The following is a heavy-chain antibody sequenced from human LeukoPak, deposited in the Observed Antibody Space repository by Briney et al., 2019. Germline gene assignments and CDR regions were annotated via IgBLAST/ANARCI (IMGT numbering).Heavy chain of an antibody. D-gene: IGHD2-2*01. J-gene: IGHJ6*02. CDR3: ARDRRYCSTSSCSAPDV. CDR2: INPNSGGT. V-gene: IGHV1-2*02. Sequence: GASVKVSCKASGYTFTGYYMHWVRQAPGQVLEWVGWINPNSGGTNYAQKFQGRVTMTRDTSISTAYMELSRLRSDDTAVYYCARDRRYCSTSSCSAPDVWGQGTTGTVSS. CDR1: GYTFTGYY.